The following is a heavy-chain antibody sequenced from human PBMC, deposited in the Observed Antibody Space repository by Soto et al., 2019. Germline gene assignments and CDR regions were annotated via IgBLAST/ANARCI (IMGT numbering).Heavy chain of an antibody. CDR2: INHSGST. J-gene: IGHJ4*02. D-gene: IGHD6-13*01. Sequence: SETLSLTCAVYGGSFSGYYWSWIRQPPGKGLEWIGEINHSGSTNYNPSLKSRVTISVDTSKNQFSLKLSSVTAADTAVYYCARGMIAAAGTGFDDPGQGTRVTVSS. CDR1: GGSFSGYY. CDR3: ARGMIAAAGTGFDD. V-gene: IGHV4-34*01.